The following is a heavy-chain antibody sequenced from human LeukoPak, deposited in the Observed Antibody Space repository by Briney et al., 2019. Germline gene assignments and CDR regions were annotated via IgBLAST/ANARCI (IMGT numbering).Heavy chain of an antibody. CDR2: IYYSGST. D-gene: IGHD4-11*01. CDR3: ARLSFLTTVTTPPYYFDY. V-gene: IGHV4-39*01. CDR1: GGSISSSSYY. Sequence: PSETLSLTCTVSGGSISSSSYYWGWIRQPPGKGLEWIGSIYYSGSTYYNPSLKSRVTISVDTSKNQFSLKLSSVTAADTAVYYCARLSFLTTVTTPPYYFDYWGQGTLVTVSS. J-gene: IGHJ4*02.